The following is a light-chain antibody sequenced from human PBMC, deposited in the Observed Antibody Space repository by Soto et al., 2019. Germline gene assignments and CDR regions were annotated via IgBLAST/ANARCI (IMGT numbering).Light chain of an antibody. CDR2: DVN. Sequence: QSALTQPPSASGSPGQSVTISCTGTSSDVGGYNYVSWYQQHPGKVPKLMVYDVNKWPSGVPDRFSGSKSGNTASLTVSGHPAEDADYYYCTSYGGGNKVFGTGTKLTVL. J-gene: IGLJ1*01. CDR3: TSYGGGNKV. CDR1: SSDVGGYNY. V-gene: IGLV2-8*01.